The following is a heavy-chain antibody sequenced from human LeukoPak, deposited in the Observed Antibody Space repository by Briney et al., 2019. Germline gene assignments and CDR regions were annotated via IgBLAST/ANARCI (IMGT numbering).Heavy chain of an antibody. Sequence: ASVKVSCKASGYTFTSYDINWVRQATGQGPEWMGWMNPNSGNTGYAQKFQGRVTMTRNTSISTAYMELSSLRSEDTAVYYCARGRGYCSSTSCSGIAFDIWGQGTMVTVSS. CDR1: GYTFTSYD. D-gene: IGHD2-2*01. CDR2: MNPNSGNT. J-gene: IGHJ3*02. CDR3: ARGRGYCSSTSCSGIAFDI. V-gene: IGHV1-8*01.